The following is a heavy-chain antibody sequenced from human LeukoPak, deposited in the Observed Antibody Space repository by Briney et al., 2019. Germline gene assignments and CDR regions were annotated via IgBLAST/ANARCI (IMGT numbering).Heavy chain of an antibody. CDR3: AKSHGDYVWGSYPSAFDI. CDR1: GFTVSSNY. CDR2: ISGSGGST. V-gene: IGHV3-23*01. D-gene: IGHD3-16*01. Sequence: GGSLRLSCAASGFTVSSNYMSWVRQAPGKGLEWVSAISGSGGSTYYADSVKGRFTISRDNSKNTLYLQMNSLRAEDTAVYYCAKSHGDYVWGSYPSAFDIWGRGTMVTVSS. J-gene: IGHJ3*02.